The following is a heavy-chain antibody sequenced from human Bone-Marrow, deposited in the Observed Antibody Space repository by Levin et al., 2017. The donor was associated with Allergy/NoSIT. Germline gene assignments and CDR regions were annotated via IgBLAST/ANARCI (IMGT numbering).Heavy chain of an antibody. CDR2: ISAHTGNT. V-gene: IGHV1-18*01. D-gene: IGHD3-10*01. CDR1: GYTFTNFG. CDR3: AASISLVRGVPKYYFDY. Sequence: ASVKVSCKASGYTFTNFGISWVRQAPGQGLEWMGWISAHTGNTYYAHKLQDRLTMTTDTSTTTAYMELRSLRSDDTAVYYCAASISLVRGVPKYYFDYWGQGTLVTVSS. J-gene: IGHJ4*02.